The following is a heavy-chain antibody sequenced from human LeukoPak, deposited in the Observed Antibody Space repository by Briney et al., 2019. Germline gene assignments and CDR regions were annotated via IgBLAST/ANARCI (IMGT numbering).Heavy chain of an antibody. D-gene: IGHD3-10*01. V-gene: IGHV4-34*01. Sequence: SETLSLTCAVYGGSFSGYYWSWIRQPPGKGLEWIGEINHSGSTNYNPSLKSRVTISVDTSKNQFSLKLSSVTAADTAVYYCARRSVVLLWFGEKTDAFDIWGQGTMVTVSS. J-gene: IGHJ3*02. CDR3: ARRSVVLLWFGEKTDAFDI. CDR1: GGSFSGYY. CDR2: INHSGST.